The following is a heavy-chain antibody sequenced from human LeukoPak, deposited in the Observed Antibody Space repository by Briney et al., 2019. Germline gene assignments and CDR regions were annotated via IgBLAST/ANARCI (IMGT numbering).Heavy chain of an antibody. CDR2: ISGSGGTA. Sequence: GGSLRLSCAASGFTFSIYAMSWVRQAPGKGLEWVSAISGSGGTAYYADSVKGRFTISRDNAKNSLYLQMNSLRAEDTAVYYCARRRLYSGSHYGMDVWGQGTTVTVSS. J-gene: IGHJ6*02. CDR1: GFTFSIYA. CDR3: ARRRLYSGSHYGMDV. V-gene: IGHV3-23*01. D-gene: IGHD1-26*01.